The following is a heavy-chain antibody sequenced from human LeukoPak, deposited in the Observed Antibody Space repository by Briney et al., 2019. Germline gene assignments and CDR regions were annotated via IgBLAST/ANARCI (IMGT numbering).Heavy chain of an antibody. CDR2: INHSGST. CDR3: AALARYDFWSGYYDGLDY. CDR1: GGSFSGYY. V-gene: IGHV4-34*01. Sequence: SETLSLTCAVYGGSFSGYYWSWIRQPPGKGLEWIGEINHSGSTNYNPSLKSRVTISVDTSKNQFSLKLSSVTAADTAVYYCAALARYDFWSGYYDGLDYWGQGTLVTVSS. D-gene: IGHD3-3*01. J-gene: IGHJ4*02.